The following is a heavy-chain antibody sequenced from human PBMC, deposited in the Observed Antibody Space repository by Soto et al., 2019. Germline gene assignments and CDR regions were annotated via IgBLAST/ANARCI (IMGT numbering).Heavy chain of an antibody. J-gene: IGHJ3*02. CDR3: ASQYGPDAFDI. CDR2: ISYDGSNK. V-gene: IGHV3-30-3*01. Sequence: QVQLVESGGGVVQPGRSLRLSCAASGFTFSSYAMHWVRQAPGKGLEWEAVISYDGSNKYYADSVKGRFTISRDNSKNTLYLQMNSLRAEDTAVYYCASQYGPDAFDIWGQGTMVTASS. CDR1: GFTFSSYA. D-gene: IGHD3-10*01.